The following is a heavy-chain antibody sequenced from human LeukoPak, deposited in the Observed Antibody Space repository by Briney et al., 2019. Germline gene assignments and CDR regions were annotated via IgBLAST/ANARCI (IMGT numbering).Heavy chain of an antibody. Sequence: GASVKVSCKATSRISWVRQAPGQGLEWMGWIGTYGGDTYYAQKFQGRITVTTDTSTSTVYMELRNLRSDDTAVYYCARDLWNFYDDSGYNRDFDSWGQGTLVTVSP. D-gene: IGHD3-22*01. CDR1: TSR. V-gene: IGHV1-18*01. J-gene: IGHJ5*01. CDR2: IGTYGGDT. CDR3: ARDLWNFYDDSGYNRDFDS.